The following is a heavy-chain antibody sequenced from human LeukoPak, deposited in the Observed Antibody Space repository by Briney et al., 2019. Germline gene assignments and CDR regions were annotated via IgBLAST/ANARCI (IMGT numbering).Heavy chain of an antibody. V-gene: IGHV3-9*01. Sequence: SLRLSCAASGFTFSSYDMTWVRQAPGKGLEWVSGISWNSGSIGYAGSVKGRFTISRDNAKNSLYLQMNSLRAEDTALYYCAKGVRITMVRGAFDIWGQGTMVTVSS. CDR2: ISWNSGSI. CDR1: GFTFSSYD. J-gene: IGHJ3*02. CDR3: AKGVRITMVRGAFDI. D-gene: IGHD3-10*01.